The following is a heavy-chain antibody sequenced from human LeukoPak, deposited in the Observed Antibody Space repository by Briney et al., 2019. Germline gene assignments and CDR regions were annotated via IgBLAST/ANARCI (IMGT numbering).Heavy chain of an antibody. D-gene: IGHD2-15*01. CDR2: IYYSGST. J-gene: IGHJ5*02. V-gene: IGHV4-59*01. CDR1: GGSISSYY. Sequence: SETLSLTCTVSGGSISSYYWSWIRQPPGKGLGWIGYIYYSGSTNYNPSLKSRVTISVDTSKNQFSLKLSSVTAADTAVYYCARETGCSGGSCQDGNWFDPWGQGTLVTVSS. CDR3: ARETGCSGGSCQDGNWFDP.